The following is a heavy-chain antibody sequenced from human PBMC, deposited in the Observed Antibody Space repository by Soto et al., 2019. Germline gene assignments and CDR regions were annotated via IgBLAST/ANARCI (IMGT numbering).Heavy chain of an antibody. V-gene: IGHV4-59*01. J-gene: IGHJ6*02. CDR1: GDSIRSYY. D-gene: IGHD5-12*01. CDR2: IYYSGST. Sequence: SETLSLTCTVSGDSIRSYYWTWIRQPPGKGLELIGYIYYSGSTRYNPSLKSRVAISVDMSKNQFSLKLSSVIAADTAVYYCARAYGGFDNGLDVWGQGTAVTVSS. CDR3: ARAYGGFDNGLDV.